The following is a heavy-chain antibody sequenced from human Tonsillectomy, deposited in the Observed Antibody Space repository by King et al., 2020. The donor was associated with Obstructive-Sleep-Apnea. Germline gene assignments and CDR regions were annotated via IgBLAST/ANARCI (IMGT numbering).Heavy chain of an antibody. Sequence: VQLVESGGGVVQPGRSLRLSCAASGFTFSTYGMHWVRQAPGKGLEWGAVIWYDGSNKYYADSVKGRFTISRDNSKNTLYLQMNSLRAEDTALYYCSRGEHSSSWHRDFDYWGQGTLVTVSS. J-gene: IGHJ4*02. CDR3: SRGEHSSSWHRDFDY. V-gene: IGHV3-33*01. D-gene: IGHD6-13*01. CDR1: GFTFSTYG. CDR2: IWYDGSNK.